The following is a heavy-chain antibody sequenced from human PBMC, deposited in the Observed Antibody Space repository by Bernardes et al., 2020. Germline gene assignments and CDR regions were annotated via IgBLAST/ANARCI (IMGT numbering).Heavy chain of an antibody. D-gene: IGHD2-15*01. J-gene: IGHJ4*02. Sequence: GGSLRLSCAASGSTYSAYSMAWVRQAPGKGLEWVSFIRCTGATAHYADPVKGRFTVSRDNSNNILYLEMNSLRTEDTATYYCAKSLAGYCYGSTCYWRPLDSWGQGTLVTVSS. CDR3: AKSLAGYCYGSTCYWRPLDS. CDR2: IRCTGATA. CDR1: GSTYSAYS. V-gene: IGHV3-23*01.